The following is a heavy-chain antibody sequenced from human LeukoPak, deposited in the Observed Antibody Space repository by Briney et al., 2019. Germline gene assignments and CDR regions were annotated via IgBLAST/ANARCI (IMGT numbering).Heavy chain of an antibody. D-gene: IGHD3-10*01. V-gene: IGHV4-59*01. Sequence: PPETLSLTCSVPDDSITMYYWTCIRQPPGEGLEWIGYVFHTGSPTLNPSLNGRVSTSRDTTKNLFSLKLSSVTAADTAVYYCARGAVKTSFNYWGQGTLVTVSS. CDR1: DDSITMYY. CDR2: VFHTGSP. J-gene: IGHJ4*02. CDR3: ARGAVKTSFNY.